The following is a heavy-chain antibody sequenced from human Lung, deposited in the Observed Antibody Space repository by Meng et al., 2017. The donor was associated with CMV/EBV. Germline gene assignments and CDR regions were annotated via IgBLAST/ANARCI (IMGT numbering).Heavy chain of an antibody. J-gene: IGHJ4*02. CDR2: INQDGSEI. CDR1: EFTFSGFW. Sequence: GGSXRLXXAASEFTFSGFWMTWVRQAPGKGLEWVANINQDGSEIYYLDSVKGRFTISRDNAKNSLFLQMNSLRAEDTAVYYCARAIWFGEFCDFWGQGTRVXVSS. CDR3: ARAIWFGEFCDF. D-gene: IGHD3-10*01. V-gene: IGHV3-7*01.